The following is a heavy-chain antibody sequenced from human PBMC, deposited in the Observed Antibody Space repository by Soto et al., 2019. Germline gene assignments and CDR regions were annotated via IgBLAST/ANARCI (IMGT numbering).Heavy chain of an antibody. V-gene: IGHV3-23*01. D-gene: IGHD2-2*01. CDR3: AKILATSDYYWYGLDV. Sequence: DVQLLESGGGLAQPGGSLRISCLASGFACSSYAMDWCRHAPGKWLESISSISASGDRTYYADSVKGRFTISRDNSKNLLFLQMNSLRAEDTAVYYYAKILATSDYYWYGLDVWGQGAAVTVSS. CDR1: GFACSSYA. J-gene: IGHJ6*02. CDR2: ISASGDRT.